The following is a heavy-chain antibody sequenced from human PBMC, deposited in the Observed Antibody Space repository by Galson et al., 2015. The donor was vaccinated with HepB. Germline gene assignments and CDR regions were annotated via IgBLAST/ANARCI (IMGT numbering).Heavy chain of an antibody. CDR3: VRDRNYPSSYFDY. J-gene: IGHJ4*02. CDR2: IWYDGSES. CDR1: GFTFSSYG. D-gene: IGHD1-7*01. Sequence: SLRLSCAASGFTFSSYGMHWVRQAPGKGLEWVAVIWYDGSESYYADSVKGRFTASRDNSKNTLYLQMDSLRVEDTAVYYCVRDRNYPSSYFDYWGQGTLVAVSS. V-gene: IGHV3-33*08.